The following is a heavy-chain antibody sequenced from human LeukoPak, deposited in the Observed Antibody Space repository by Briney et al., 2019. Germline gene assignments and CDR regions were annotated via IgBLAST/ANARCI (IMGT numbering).Heavy chain of an antibody. D-gene: IGHD1-26*01. V-gene: IGHV1-18*01. J-gene: IGHJ2*01. Sequence: ASVKVSCKASGYTFTSYGISWVRQAPGQGLEWMGWISAYNGNTNYAQKFQGRVTITADKSTSTAYMELSSLRSEDTAVYYCASNSGSLSSWYFDLWGRGTLVTVSS. CDR3: ASNSGSLSSWYFDL. CDR2: ISAYNGNT. CDR1: GYTFTSYG.